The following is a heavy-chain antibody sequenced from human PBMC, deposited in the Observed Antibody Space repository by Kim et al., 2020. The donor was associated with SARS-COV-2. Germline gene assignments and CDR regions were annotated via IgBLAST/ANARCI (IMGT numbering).Heavy chain of an antibody. D-gene: IGHD6-19*01. CDR3: ARDGPYSSGWYEAFYI. V-gene: IGHV3-30*04. J-gene: IGHJ3*02. CDR1: GFTFSSYA. Sequence: GGSLRLSCAASGFTFSSYAMHWVRQAPGKGLEWVAVISYDGSNKYYVDSVKGRFTISRDNSKNTLYLQMNSLRAEDTAVYYCARDGPYSSGWYEAFYIWGQGTMVTVSS. CDR2: ISYDGSNK.